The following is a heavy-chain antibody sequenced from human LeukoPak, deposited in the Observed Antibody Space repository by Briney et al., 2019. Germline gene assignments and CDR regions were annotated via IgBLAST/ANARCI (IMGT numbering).Heavy chain of an antibody. Sequence: SETLSLTCAVYGGSFSGYYWSWIRQPPGKGLEWIGEINHSGSTNYNPSLKSRVTISVDTSKNQFSLKLSSVTAADTAVYYCARGSTVVPDASTTYGMDVWGKGTTVTVSS. J-gene: IGHJ6*04. CDR2: INHSGST. CDR3: ARGSTVVPDASTTYGMDV. CDR1: GGSFSGYY. D-gene: IGHD2-2*01. V-gene: IGHV4-34*01.